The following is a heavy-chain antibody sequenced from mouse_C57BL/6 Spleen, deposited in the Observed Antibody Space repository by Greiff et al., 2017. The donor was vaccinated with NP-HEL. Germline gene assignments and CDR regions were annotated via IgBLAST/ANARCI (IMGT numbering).Heavy chain of an antibody. Sequence: QVQLQQPGAELVKPGASVKLSCKASGYTFTSYWMHWVKQRPGRGLEWIGRIDPNSGGTKYNEKFKSKATLTVDKPSSTAYMQLSSLTSEDSAVYYWARAGDYDGSSYGYFEVWGTGTTVTVSS. CDR1: GYTFTSYW. CDR3: ARAGDYDGSSYGYFEV. D-gene: IGHD1-1*01. J-gene: IGHJ1*03. CDR2: IDPNSGGT. V-gene: IGHV1-72*01.